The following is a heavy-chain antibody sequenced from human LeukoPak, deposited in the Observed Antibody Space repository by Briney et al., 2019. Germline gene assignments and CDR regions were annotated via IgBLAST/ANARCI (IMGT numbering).Heavy chain of an antibody. V-gene: IGHV4-59*08. J-gene: IGHJ4*02. CDR3: ARHRRPVRGYFDY. CDR2: IRYSGSA. Sequence: PSETLSLTCTVSGDSMSTYYWAWIRPPPGKGLEWIGYIRYSGSANYNPSLRSRVTISIDTSKNQFSLKLSSVTAADTAVYHCARHRRPVRGYFDYWRQGTLVTVSS. CDR1: GDSMSTYY.